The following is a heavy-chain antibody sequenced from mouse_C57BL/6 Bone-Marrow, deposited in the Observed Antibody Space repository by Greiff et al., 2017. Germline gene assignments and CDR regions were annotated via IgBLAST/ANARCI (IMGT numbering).Heavy chain of an antibody. CDR3: ARYYYGSRVPLC. J-gene: IGHJ2*01. Sequence: VQLLESGAELARPGASVKLSCKASGYTFTSYGISWVKQRTGQGLEWIGEIYPRSGNTYYNEKFKGKATLTADKSSSTAYMELRSLTSEDSAVYFCARYYYGSRVPLCGGQGTTLTVSS. CDR1: GYTFTSYG. CDR2: IYPRSGNT. D-gene: IGHD1-1*01. V-gene: IGHV1-81*01.